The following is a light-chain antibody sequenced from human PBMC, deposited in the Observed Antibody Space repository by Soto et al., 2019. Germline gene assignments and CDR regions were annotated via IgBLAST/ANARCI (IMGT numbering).Light chain of an antibody. J-gene: IGKJ4*01. Sequence: IGLTQSAGTLSLSPRERATLSCRASQSVSSSYLTWYQQKPGQAPRLLMYGASNRATGIPDRFSGSGSGTDFTLTISRLEPEDFTVYYCQQYGSSRLTFGGGTKVDIK. CDR3: QQYGSSRLT. CDR1: QSVSSSY. CDR2: GAS. V-gene: IGKV3-20*01.